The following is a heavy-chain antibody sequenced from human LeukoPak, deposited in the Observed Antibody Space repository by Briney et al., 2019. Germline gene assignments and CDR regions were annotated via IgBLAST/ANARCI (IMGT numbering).Heavy chain of an antibody. CDR3: AKDRSYYDSGGYRNFDY. D-gene: IGHD3-22*01. CDR1: GFTFDDYA. Sequence: PGRSLRLSCAASGFTFDDYAMRWVRQAPGKGLEWVSGISWNSGSIGYADSVKGRFTISRDNSENTLSLQMNSPRAEDTAVYYCAKDRSYYDSGGYRNFDYWGQGTLVTVSS. J-gene: IGHJ4*02. CDR2: ISWNSGSI. V-gene: IGHV3-9*01.